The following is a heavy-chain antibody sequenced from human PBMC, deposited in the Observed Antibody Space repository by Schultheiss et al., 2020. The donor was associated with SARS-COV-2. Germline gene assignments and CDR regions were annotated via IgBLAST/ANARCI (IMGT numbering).Heavy chain of an antibody. Sequence: GESLKISCAASGFTFSSYAMSWVRQAPGKGLEWVSAISGSGGSTYYADSVKGRFTISRDNAKNSLYLQMNSLRAEDTAVYYCARSPTGITIFGVVIILGAFDIWGQGTMVTVSS. CDR1: GFTFSSYA. J-gene: IGHJ3*02. CDR2: ISGSGGST. V-gene: IGHV3-23*01. CDR3: ARSPTGITIFGVVIILGAFDI. D-gene: IGHD3-3*01.